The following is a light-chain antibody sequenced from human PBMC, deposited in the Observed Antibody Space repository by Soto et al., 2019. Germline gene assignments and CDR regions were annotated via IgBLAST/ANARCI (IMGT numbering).Light chain of an antibody. CDR2: SAT. V-gene: IGKV3-20*01. CDR3: QQYGSSPQT. J-gene: IGKJ1*01. CDR1: QTVSQDY. Sequence: EIVLTQSPGTLSLSPGERATFSCRASQTVSQDYLAWFQHKPGQAPRLLMFSATSRAADIPDRFSGSGSGTDFTLTISRLDPEDFAVYFCQQYGSSPQTFGQGTRVEIK.